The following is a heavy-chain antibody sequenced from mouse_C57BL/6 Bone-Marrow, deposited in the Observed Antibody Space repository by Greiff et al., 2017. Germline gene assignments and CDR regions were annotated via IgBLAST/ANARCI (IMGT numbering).Heavy chain of an antibody. V-gene: IGHV5-17*01. D-gene: IGHD2-5*01. CDR2: ISSGSSTI. CDR1: GFTFSDYG. J-gene: IGHJ3*01. CDR3: AKYSNYVSWFAY. Sequence: EVKLVESGGGLVKPGGSLKLSCAASGFTFSDYGMHWVRQAPEKGLEWVAYISSGSSTIYYADTVKGRVTISRDNAKNTLFLQMTSLRSEDTAMYYCAKYSNYVSWFAYWGQGTLVTVSA.